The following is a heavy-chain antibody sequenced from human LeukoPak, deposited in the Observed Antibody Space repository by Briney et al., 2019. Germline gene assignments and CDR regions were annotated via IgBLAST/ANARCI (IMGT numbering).Heavy chain of an antibody. D-gene: IGHD2-21*02. CDR2: IYPADSDT. CDR3: ARFVYCGGDCSNWFDP. CDR1: GYRFTSYW. J-gene: IGHJ5*02. Sequence: GESLKISCKGSGYRFTSYWIGWVRQMPGKGLEWMVIIYPADSDTRYSPSFQGQVTISADKSNSTAYLQWSSLKASDSAMYYCARFVYCGGDCSNWFDPWGQGTLVTVSS. V-gene: IGHV5-51*01.